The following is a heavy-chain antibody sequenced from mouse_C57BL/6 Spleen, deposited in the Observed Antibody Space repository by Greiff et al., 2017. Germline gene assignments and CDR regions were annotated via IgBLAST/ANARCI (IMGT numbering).Heavy chain of an antibody. CDR1: GYTFTDYE. V-gene: IGHV1-15*01. J-gene: IGHJ3*01. CDR2: IDPATGGT. CDR3: TRSESNSAWFAY. Sequence: QVHVKQSGAELVRPGASVTLSCKASGYTFTDYEMHWVKQTPVHGLEWIGAIDPATGGTAYNQKFKGKAILTADKSTSTAYMELRSLTSEDSAVYYCTRSESNSAWFAYWGQGTLVTVSA. D-gene: IGHD2-5*01.